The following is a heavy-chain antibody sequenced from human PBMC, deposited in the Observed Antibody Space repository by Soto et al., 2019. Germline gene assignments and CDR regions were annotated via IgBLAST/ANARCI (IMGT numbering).Heavy chain of an antibody. J-gene: IGHJ4*02. CDR1: GGSISSSNYF. CDR3: ARGSPTYYDFWSGSFDS. CDR2: IYYSGST. V-gene: IGHV4-39*01. Sequence: SETLSLTCTVSGGSISSSNYFWGWIRQPPGKGLEWIGSIYYSGSTYYNPSLKSRVNISVDTSKNQLSLKLSSVTAADTAVYYCARGSPTYYDFWSGSFDSWGQGTLVTVSS. D-gene: IGHD3-3*01.